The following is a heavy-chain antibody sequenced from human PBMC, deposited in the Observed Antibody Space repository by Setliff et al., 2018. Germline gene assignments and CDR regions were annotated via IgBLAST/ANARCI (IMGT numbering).Heavy chain of an antibody. CDR3: VREGPVQGDTYGFPYFDY. CDR2: NTRSDK. V-gene: IGHV3-21*01. D-gene: IGHD3-10*01. Sequence: NPGGSLRLSCAVSGFTPTEYAMDWVRQVPGRGLEWVAVNTRSDKLYADSVRGRFTISTDIAKNSLYLQMSDLRVEDTAIYYCVREGPVQGDTYGFPYFDYWGQGIVVTVSS. CDR1: GFTPTEYA. J-gene: IGHJ4*02.